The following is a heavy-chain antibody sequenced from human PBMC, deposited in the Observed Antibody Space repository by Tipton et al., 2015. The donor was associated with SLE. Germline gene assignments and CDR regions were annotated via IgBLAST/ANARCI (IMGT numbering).Heavy chain of an antibody. CDR3: ARGPGAFDY. Sequence: QLVQSGGGLVQPGGSLRLSCAASGFTVSNKYMSWVRQAPGKGLEWVSSIYSGGSTHYADSVKGRFAISGHNSKNTLYLQMNSLRVEDTAVYYCARGPGAFDYWGQGTLVTISS. J-gene: IGHJ4*02. CDR2: IYSGGST. V-gene: IGHV3-53*04. D-gene: IGHD3-10*01. CDR1: GFTVSNKY.